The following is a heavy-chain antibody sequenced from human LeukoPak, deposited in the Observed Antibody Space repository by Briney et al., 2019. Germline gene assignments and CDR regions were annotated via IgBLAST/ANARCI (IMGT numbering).Heavy chain of an antibody. Sequence: GGSLRLSCAASGFNFSSYWMHWVRQAPGKGLVWVSRISTDGRTTSYADSVKGRFTISRDNAKNTLYLQMNSLRAEDTAVYYCAREEASSAAIDHWGQGTLVTVSS. CDR1: GFNFSSYW. CDR3: AREEASSAAIDH. V-gene: IGHV3-74*01. CDR2: ISTDGRTT. D-gene: IGHD6-6*01. J-gene: IGHJ4*02.